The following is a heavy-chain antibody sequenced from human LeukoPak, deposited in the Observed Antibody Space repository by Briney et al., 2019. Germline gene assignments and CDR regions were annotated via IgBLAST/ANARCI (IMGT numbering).Heavy chain of an antibody. CDR2: VSYDGSNK. CDR3: ARDTLPLGRGYYYNFDY. CDR1: GFTFSNYA. V-gene: IGHV3-30*04. D-gene: IGHD3-22*01. J-gene: IGHJ4*02. Sequence: PGGSLRLSCTASGFTFSNYAMHWIRQAPGKGLEWVAVVSYDGSNKDYADSVKGRFTISRDNSKNTLFLQVNSLTAEDTAVYYCARDTLPLGRGYYYNFDYWGQGTLVTVSS.